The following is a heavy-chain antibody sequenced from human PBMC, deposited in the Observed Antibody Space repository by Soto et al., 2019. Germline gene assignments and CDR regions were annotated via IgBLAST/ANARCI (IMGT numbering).Heavy chain of an antibody. J-gene: IGHJ4*02. CDR1: GFTFSSYG. Sequence: QVQLVESGGGVVQPGRSLRLSCAASGFTFSSYGMHWVRQAPGKGLEWVAVIWYDGSNKYYADSVKGRFTISRDNSKNTLYLQMNSLRAEDKAVYYCGRFPSLVVREMATFSAYFDYWGQGARVTVSS. D-gene: IGHD5-12*01. V-gene: IGHV3-33*01. CDR2: IWYDGSNK. CDR3: GRFPSLVVREMATFSAYFDY.